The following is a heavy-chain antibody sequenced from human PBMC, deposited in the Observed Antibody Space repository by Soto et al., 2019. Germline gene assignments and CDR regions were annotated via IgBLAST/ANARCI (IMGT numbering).Heavy chain of an antibody. Sequence: EVQLVESGGGLVQPGGSLRLSCAASGFTFSDHYIDWVRQAPGKGLQWVGRSRNKANSYTTEYAASVKGRFTISRDDSKNSLYLQMNSLKTEDTAVYYCARSTHTSGSGWYVDYWGQGTLVTVSS. CDR1: GFTFSDHY. CDR2: SRNKANSYTT. V-gene: IGHV3-72*01. J-gene: IGHJ4*02. CDR3: ARSTHTSGSGWYVDY. D-gene: IGHD6-19*01.